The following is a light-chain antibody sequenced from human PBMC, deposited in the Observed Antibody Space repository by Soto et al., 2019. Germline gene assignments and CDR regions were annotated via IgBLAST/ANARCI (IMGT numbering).Light chain of an antibody. CDR3: QHYFTWPLA. CDR1: RGIGST. Sequence: EVVMTQSPATLSVSPGERATLSCRASRGIGSTLAWYQQKPGQTPRLLIYDTSTRSTGVPGRFIGSRSVTEFTLTITSLQSEDFAMYYGQHYFTWPLAFGGGTRVENK. V-gene: IGKV3-15*01. J-gene: IGKJ4*01. CDR2: DTS.